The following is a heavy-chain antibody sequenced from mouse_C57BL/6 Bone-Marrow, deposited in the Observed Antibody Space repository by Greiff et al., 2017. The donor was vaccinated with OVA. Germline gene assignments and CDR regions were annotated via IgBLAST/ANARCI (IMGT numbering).Heavy chain of an antibody. CDR1: GFTFSDYY. V-gene: IGHV5-12*01. D-gene: IGHD2-12*01. CDR3: AYSWFAY. CDR2: ISNGGGST. J-gene: IGHJ3*01. Sequence: DVKLVESGGGLVQPGGSLKLSCAASGFTFSDYYMYWVRQTPEKRLEWVAYISNGGGSTYYPDTVKGRFTISRDNAKNTLYLQMSRLKSEDTAMYYCAYSWFAYWGQGTLVTVSA.